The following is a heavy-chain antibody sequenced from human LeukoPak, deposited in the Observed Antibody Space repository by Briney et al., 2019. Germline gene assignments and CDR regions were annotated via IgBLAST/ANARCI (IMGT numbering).Heavy chain of an antibody. CDR2: INWNGGST. Sequence: AGSLRLTCAASGFTFDDYGMSWVRQAPGKGLKWVSGINWNGGSTGYADSVKGRFTISRDNAKNSLYLQMNSLRAEDTALYYCAREIRSNWLDPWGQGTLVTVSS. CDR1: GFTFDDYG. V-gene: IGHV3-20*04. CDR3: AREIRSNWLDP. J-gene: IGHJ5*02.